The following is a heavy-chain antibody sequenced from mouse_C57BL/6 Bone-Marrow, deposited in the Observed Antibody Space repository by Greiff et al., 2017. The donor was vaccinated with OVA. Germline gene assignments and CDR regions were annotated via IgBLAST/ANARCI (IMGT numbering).Heavy chain of an antibody. Sequence: VHVKQSGPELVKPGASVKISCKASGYSFTGYYMHWVKQSHGNILDWIGYIYPYNGVSCYNQTFKGKATLTVDKSSSTAYMEIRSLTSYVSAVYYCSSCVSSFFDYWGQGTTLTVSS. CDR3: SSCVSSFFDY. V-gene: IGHV1-31*01. J-gene: IGHJ2*01. CDR1: GYSFTGYY. CDR2: IYPYNGVS.